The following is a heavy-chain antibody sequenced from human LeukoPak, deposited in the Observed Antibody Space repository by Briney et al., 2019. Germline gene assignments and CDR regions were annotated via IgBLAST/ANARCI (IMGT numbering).Heavy chain of an antibody. CDR3: ARENCNSTSCYTRYYYGIDV. J-gene: IGHJ6*02. Sequence: AASVKVSCTASGGTFSNYAISWVRQAPGQGLEWMGGIIPIFGTAIYAQNFQDRVTITADESPSTAYMELSGLRSEDTAVYYCARENCNSTSCYTRYYYGIDVWGQGTTVTVSS. D-gene: IGHD2-2*02. CDR1: GGTFSNYA. CDR2: IIPIFGTA. V-gene: IGHV1-69*13.